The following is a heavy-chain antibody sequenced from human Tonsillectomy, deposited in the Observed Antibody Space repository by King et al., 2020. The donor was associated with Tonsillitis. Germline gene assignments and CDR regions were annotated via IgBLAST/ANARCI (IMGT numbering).Heavy chain of an antibody. CDR2: INHGGST. Sequence: VQLQQWGAGLLKPSETLSLTCAVYVGSFSGYYWSWIRQTPGKGLEWIGEINHGGSTNSNPSLKSRVTISVDTAKNQFSLKLSSVTAADTAVYFCARGGATALDGGYYYGMDVWGQGTTVTVSS. CDR3: ARGGATALDGGYYYGMDV. CDR1: VGSFSGYY. J-gene: IGHJ6*02. V-gene: IGHV4-34*01. D-gene: IGHD3-10*01.